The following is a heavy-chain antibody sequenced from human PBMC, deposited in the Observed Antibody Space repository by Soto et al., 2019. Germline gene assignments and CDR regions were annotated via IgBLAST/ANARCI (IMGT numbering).Heavy chain of an antibody. CDR1: GFTFSSYA. Sequence: EGSLRLSCAASGFTFSSYAMHWVRQAPGKGLEWVAVISYDGSNKYYADSVKGRFTISRDNSKNTLYLQMNSLRAEDTAVYYCARARYSSSWYVWDDYYYYYGMDVWRQGTTVTASS. CDR2: ISYDGSNK. CDR3: ARARYSSSWYVWDDYYYYYGMDV. D-gene: IGHD6-13*01. J-gene: IGHJ6*02. V-gene: IGHV3-30-3*01.